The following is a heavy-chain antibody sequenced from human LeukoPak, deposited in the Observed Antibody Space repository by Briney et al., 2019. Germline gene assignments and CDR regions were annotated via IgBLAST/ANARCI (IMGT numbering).Heavy chain of an antibody. J-gene: IGHJ4*02. CDR2: ISGSGGST. CDR1: GFTFSSYA. D-gene: IGHD3-10*01. V-gene: IGHV3-23*01. Sequence: GGSLRLSCAASGFTFSSYAMSWVRQAPGKGLEWVSAISGSGGSTYYADSVKGRFTISRDNSKNTLYLQMNSLRAEDTAVYYCAKGLGGYYYGSGSSPSDYWGQGTLVTVSS. CDR3: AKGLGGYYYGSGSSPSDY.